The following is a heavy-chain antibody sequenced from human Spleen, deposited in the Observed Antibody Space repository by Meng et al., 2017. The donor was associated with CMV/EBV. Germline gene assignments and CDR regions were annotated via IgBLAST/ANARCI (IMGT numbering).Heavy chain of an antibody. V-gene: IGHV3-30*02. CDR1: GFDFVTYG. J-gene: IGHJ6*02. Sequence: GGSLRLSCAASGFDFVTYGIHWVRQAPGKGLEWVSFIRHDGNSQYYLDSVKGRRTISRDNSNNTVYLQMNSLRAEDTAVYYCAKDRFPTVFLDARPHGMDVWGQGTTVTVSS. D-gene: IGHD2/OR15-2a*01. CDR3: AKDRFPTVFLDARPHGMDV. CDR2: IRHDGNSQ.